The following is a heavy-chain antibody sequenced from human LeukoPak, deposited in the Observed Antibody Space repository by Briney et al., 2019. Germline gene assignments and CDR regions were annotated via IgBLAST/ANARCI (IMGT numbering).Heavy chain of an antibody. Sequence: SETLSLTCAVSGYSITGGYYWGWIRQPPGKGLEWIGSIYHSGSTYYNPSLKSRVTISVDTSKNQFSLKLSSVTAADTAMYYRARISSGWNFDFDCWGQGTLVTVSS. D-gene: IGHD6-19*01. CDR3: ARISSGWNFDFDC. CDR2: IYHSGST. J-gene: IGHJ4*02. CDR1: GYSITGGYY. V-gene: IGHV4-38-2*01.